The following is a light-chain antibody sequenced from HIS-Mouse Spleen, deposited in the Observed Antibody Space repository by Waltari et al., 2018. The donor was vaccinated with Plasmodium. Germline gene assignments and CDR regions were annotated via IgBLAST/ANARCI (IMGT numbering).Light chain of an antibody. CDR3: QQYNSYSLPYT. J-gene: IGKJ2*01. CDR2: KAS. V-gene: IGKV1-5*03. Sequence: DIQMTQSPSTLSASVGDRATITSRASQSISSWLAWYQQKPGKAPKLLIYKASSLESGVPSRFSGSGSGTEFTLTISSLQPDDFATYYCQQYNSYSLPYTFGQGTKLEIK. CDR1: QSISSW.